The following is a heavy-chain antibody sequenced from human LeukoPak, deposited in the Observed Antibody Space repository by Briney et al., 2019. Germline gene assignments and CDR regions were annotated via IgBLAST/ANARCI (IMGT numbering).Heavy chain of an antibody. Sequence: GGSLRLSCAASGFTFNNYWMSWIRQAPGKGLEWVANIKPDGGEKYYADSVKGRFTISRDNAKNSMYLQMNSLRADDTAVYYCARDHTGYEYGSFSYHYQYMDVWGKGTTVTVSS. J-gene: IGHJ6*03. CDR3: ARDHTGYEYGSFSYHYQYMDV. CDR1: GFTFNNYW. D-gene: IGHD5-12*01. V-gene: IGHV3-7*01. CDR2: IKPDGGEK.